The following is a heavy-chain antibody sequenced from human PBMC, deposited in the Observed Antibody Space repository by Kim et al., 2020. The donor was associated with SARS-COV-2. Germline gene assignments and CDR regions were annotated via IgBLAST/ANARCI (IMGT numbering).Heavy chain of an antibody. CDR1: GFTFTTYA. CDR2: INVNGNT. J-gene: IGHJ4*02. CDR3: AKDWTHLHYFQY. Sequence: GGSLRLSCATSGFTFTTYAMSWVRQAPGKGLEWVSTINVNGNTYYEDSVKGRFTISRDESRTTLFLQLNSLRADDTAVYYCAKDWTHLHYFQYWGQG. D-gene: IGHD3-3*01. V-gene: IGHV3-23*01.